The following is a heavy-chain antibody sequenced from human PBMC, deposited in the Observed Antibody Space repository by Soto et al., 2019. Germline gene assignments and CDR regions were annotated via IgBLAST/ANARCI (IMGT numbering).Heavy chain of an antibody. CDR2: IHSSGTA. CDR3: ARQGSY. J-gene: IGHJ4*02. CDR1: LGSVDTADYF. Sequence: SETLSLTCTVSLGSVDTADYFWAWIRQPPGKGLEFIGSIHSSGTAHYTPSLKSRSNISADPSKNQVSLTLTSVTASDTAVYYCARQGSYSGQGALVTVSS. V-gene: IGHV4-39*01.